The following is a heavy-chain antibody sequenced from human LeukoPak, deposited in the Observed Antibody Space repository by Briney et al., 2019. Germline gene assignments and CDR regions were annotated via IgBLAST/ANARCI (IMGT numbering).Heavy chain of an antibody. V-gene: IGHV3-48*01. CDR3: ARVEYTNSPGH. CDR2: ISSASGTK. J-gene: IGHJ4*02. Sequence: PGGSLRLSCAASGFTFSDYYMNWVRQAPGKGLEWVSYISSASGTKGYADSVKGRFTISRDNAKNSLFLQMDSLRAQDTAIYYCARVEYTNSPGHGGLGTLVTVSS. D-gene: IGHD6-6*01. CDR1: GFTFSDYY.